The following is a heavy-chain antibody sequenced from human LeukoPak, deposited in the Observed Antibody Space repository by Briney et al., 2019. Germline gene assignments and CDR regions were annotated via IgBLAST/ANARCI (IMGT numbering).Heavy chain of an antibody. J-gene: IGHJ4*02. CDR3: ARDYYGAGSYPFDY. CDR1: GFTFSTYN. D-gene: IGHD3-10*01. CDR2: IHSSSGTI. V-gene: IGHV3-48*02. Sequence: PGGSLRLSCAASGFTFSTYNMNWVRQAPGKGLEWLSYIHSSSGTIYYAGSVKGRFTISRDNAKSSLYLQMNSLRDEDTAVYYCARDYYGAGSYPFDYWGQGTLVTVSS.